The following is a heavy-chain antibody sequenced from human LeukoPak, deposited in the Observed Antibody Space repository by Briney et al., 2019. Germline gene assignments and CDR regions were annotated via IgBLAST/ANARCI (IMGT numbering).Heavy chain of an antibody. CDR2: IYYSGST. D-gene: IGHD3-16*01. CDR3: ARGGALGPPYFDY. CDR1: GGSISSGGYY. V-gene: IGHV4-31*03. J-gene: IGHJ4*02. Sequence: SETLSLTCTVSGGSISSGGYYWSWIRQHPGKGLEWLGYIYYSGSTYYNPSLKSRVTISVDTSKNQFSLKLSSVTAADTAVYYCARGGALGPPYFDYWGQGTLVTVSS.